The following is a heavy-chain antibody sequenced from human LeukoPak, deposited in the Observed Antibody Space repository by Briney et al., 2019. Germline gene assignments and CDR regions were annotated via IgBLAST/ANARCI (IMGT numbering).Heavy chain of an antibody. Sequence: PGRSLRLSCAASGFTFDDYAMHWVRQASGKGLEWVGRIRSKANSYVTAYAASVNGRFTISRDDSQNTAYLQMISLQTEDTAVYYCTRHIDRYCSGAGCYLYYYYGLDVWGQGTTVTVAS. CDR3: TRHIDRYCSGAGCYLYYYYGLDV. D-gene: IGHD2-15*01. V-gene: IGHV3-73*01. CDR2: IRSKANSYVT. J-gene: IGHJ6*02. CDR1: GFTFDDYA.